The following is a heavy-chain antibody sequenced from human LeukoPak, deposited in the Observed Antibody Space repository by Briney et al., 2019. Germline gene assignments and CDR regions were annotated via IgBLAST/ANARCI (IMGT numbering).Heavy chain of an antibody. CDR1: GFTLSSYA. CDR3: AGSSCGGNCYSGFDY. D-gene: IGHD2-21*02. V-gene: IGHV3-23*01. CDR2: ISGSGGST. J-gene: IGHJ4*02. Sequence: GGSLRLSCAASGFTLSSYAMAWVRQAPGKGLQWVSAISGSGGSTYYADSVKGRFTISRDNSKNTLFLQMNSLRAEDTAVYYCAGSSCGGNCYSGFDYWGQGTLVTVSS.